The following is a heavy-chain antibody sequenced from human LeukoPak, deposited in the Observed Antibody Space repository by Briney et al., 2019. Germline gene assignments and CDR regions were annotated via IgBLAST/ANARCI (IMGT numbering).Heavy chain of an antibody. CDR3: ARDGYSDSSGYDYPPSV. D-gene: IGHD3-22*01. CDR2: LSYSGSS. J-gene: IGHJ4*02. V-gene: IGHV4-59*01. CDR1: GGSISSYY. Sequence: PSETLSLTCTASGGSISSYYWSWIRQPPGKRLGGIGYLSYSGSSNYNPSLRSRVTISVDASKKQFSLKLSSVTAADTAVYYCARDGYSDSSGYDYPPSVWGQGTLVTVSS.